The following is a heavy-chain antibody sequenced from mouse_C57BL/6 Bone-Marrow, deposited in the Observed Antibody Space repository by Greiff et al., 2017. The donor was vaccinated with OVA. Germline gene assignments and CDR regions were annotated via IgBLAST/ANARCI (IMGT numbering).Heavy chain of an antibody. CDR3: ARGGIYYYGSRYYFDD. J-gene: IGHJ2*01. CDR1: GYTFTSYG. D-gene: IGHD1-1*01. Sequence: VQLQQSGAELARPGASVKLSCKASGYTFTSYGISWVKQRTGQGLEWIGEIYPRSGNTYYNEKFKGKATLTADKSSSTAYMELRSLTSEDSAVYFVARGGIYYYGSRYYFDDWGQGTTLTVSS. V-gene: IGHV1-81*01. CDR2: IYPRSGNT.